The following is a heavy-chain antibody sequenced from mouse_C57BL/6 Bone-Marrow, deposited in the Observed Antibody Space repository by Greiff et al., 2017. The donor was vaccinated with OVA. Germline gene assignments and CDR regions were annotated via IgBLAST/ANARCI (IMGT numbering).Heavy chain of an antibody. CDR2: IRSKSNNYAT. CDR3: VRHEGGYFAY. V-gene: IGHV10-1*01. CDR1: GFSFNTYA. J-gene: IGHJ3*01. Sequence: EVKLVESGGGLVQPKGSLKLSCAASGFSFNTYAMNWVRQAPGKGLEWVARIRSKSNNYATYYADSVKDRFTISRDDSDSMLYLQMNNLKTEDTAMYYCVRHEGGYFAYWGQGTLVTVSA. D-gene: IGHD2-2*01.